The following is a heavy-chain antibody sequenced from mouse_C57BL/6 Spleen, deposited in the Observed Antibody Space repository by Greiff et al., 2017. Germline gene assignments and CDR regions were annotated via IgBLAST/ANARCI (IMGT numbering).Heavy chain of an antibody. CDR1: GFNIKNTS. D-gene: IGHD1-1*01. Sequence: EVQLVESVAELVRPGASVKLSCTASGFNIKNTSMHWVKQRPEQGLEWIGRIHPANGNTKYDPKFQGKATVTADTSSNTAYLQLSSLTSEDTAIYSGASVPYGSSYRDYYAMDYWGQGTSVTVSS. CDR2: IHPANGNT. CDR3: ASVPYGSSYRDYYAMDY. J-gene: IGHJ4*01. V-gene: IGHV14-3*01.